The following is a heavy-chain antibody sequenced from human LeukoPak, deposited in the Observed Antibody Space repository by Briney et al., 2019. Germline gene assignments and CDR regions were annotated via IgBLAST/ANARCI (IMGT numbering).Heavy chain of an antibody. V-gene: IGHV3-23*01. CDR2: ISGSGGST. Sequence: GGSLRLSCGASGFTFSSYAMSWVRQAPGKGLEWVSAISGSGGSTYYADSVKGRFTISRDNSKNTLYLQMNSLRAEDTAVYYCASPVVVVATREVDYWGQGTLVTVS. J-gene: IGHJ4*02. CDR3: ASPVVVVATREVDY. D-gene: IGHD2-15*01. CDR1: GFTFSSYA.